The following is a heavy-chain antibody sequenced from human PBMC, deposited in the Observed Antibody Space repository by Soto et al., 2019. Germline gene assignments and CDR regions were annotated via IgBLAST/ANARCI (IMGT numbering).Heavy chain of an antibody. Sequence: PGGSLRLSCAASGFSVSINYMSWVRQAPGKGLEWVSVIYAGGNTHYADSVEGRFTISRDNSNNMLYLQMNSLRAEDTAVYYCARVAPPQDYWGQGTLVTVSS. J-gene: IGHJ4*02. V-gene: IGHV3-66*01. CDR1: GFSVSINY. CDR3: ARVAPPQDY. CDR2: IYAGGNT.